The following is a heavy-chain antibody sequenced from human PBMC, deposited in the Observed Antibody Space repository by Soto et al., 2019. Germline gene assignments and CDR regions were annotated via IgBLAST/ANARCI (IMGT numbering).Heavy chain of an antibody. V-gene: IGHV1-3*01. CDR2: INAGNGNT. J-gene: IGHJ4*02. D-gene: IGHD6-6*01. CDR3: AIEYSSSPPYYPIGY. CDR1: GYTFTSYA. Sequence: ASVKVSCKASGYTFTSYAMHWVRQAPGQRLEWMGWINAGNGNTKYSQKFQGRVTITRDTSASTAHMELSSLRSEDTAVYYCAIEYSSSPPYYPIGYWGQGTLVTVSS.